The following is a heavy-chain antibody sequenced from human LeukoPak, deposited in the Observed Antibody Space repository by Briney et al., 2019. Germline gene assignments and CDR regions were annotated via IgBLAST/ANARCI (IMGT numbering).Heavy chain of an antibody. CDR1: GGSFSGYY. CDR3: ARGPCSTTSCYVDS. D-gene: IGHD2-2*01. V-gene: IGHV4-34*01. J-gene: IGHJ4*02. Sequence: TSETLSLTCAVYGGSFSGYYWSWIRQPPGKGLEWIGEINHSGSTDYNPSLKSRVTISVDTSKNQISLKMNSVTAADTAVYYCARGPCSTTSCYVDSWGQGTLVTVSS. CDR2: INHSGST.